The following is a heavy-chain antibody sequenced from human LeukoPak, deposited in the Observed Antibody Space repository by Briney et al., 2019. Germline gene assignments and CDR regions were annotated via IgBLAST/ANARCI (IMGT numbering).Heavy chain of an antibody. D-gene: IGHD3-10*01. CDR1: GFTFGSYS. CDR2: ISSSSSYI. CDR3: AFGVRGVITY. V-gene: IGHV3-21*01. Sequence: GGSLRLSCAASGFTFGSYSMNWVRQAPGKGLEWVSSISSSSSYIYYADSVKGRFTISRDNAKNSLYLQMNSLRAEDTAVYYCAFGVRGVITYWGQGTLVTVSS. J-gene: IGHJ4*02.